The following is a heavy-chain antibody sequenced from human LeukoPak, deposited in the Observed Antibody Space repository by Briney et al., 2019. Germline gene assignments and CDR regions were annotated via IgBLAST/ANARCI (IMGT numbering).Heavy chain of an antibody. CDR1: GGTFSSYA. V-gene: IGHV1-69*05. D-gene: IGHD6-19*01. CDR3: ARRPRFPSGWYYFDY. J-gene: IGHJ4*02. CDR2: IIPIFGTA. Sequence: EASVKVSCKASGGTFSSYAISWVRQAPGQGLEWMGRIIPIFGTANYAQKFQGRVTITTDESTSTAYMELSSLRSEDTAVYYCARRPRFPSGWYYFDYWGQGTLVTVSS.